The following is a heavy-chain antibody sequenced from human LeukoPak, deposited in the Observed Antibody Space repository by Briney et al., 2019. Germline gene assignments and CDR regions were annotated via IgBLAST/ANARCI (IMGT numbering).Heavy chain of an antibody. CDR3: ARSYDSSGYQSEAFDI. J-gene: IGHJ3*02. V-gene: IGHV3-7*01. CDR2: IKQDGSEK. D-gene: IGHD3-22*01. CDR1: GFTFSSCW. Sequence: GGSLRLSCAASGFTFSSCWMSWVRQAPGKGLEWVANIKQDGSEKYYVDSVKGRFTISRDNAKNSLYLQMNSLRAEDTAVYYCARSYDSSGYQSEAFDIWGQGTMVTVSS.